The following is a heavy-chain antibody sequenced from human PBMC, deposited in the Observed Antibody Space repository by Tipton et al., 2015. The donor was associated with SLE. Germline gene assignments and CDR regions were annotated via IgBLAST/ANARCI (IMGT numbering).Heavy chain of an antibody. D-gene: IGHD1-1*01. Sequence: SLRLSCAASGFTFSDYYMSWIRQAPGKGLEWVSYISSSSSYTNYADSVKGRFTISRDNAKNSLYLQMNSLRAEDTAVYYCARDMDNWNDLPPDYWGQGTLVTVSS. CDR3: ARDMDNWNDLPPDY. CDR2: ISSSSSYT. CDR1: GFTFSDYY. V-gene: IGHV3-11*06. J-gene: IGHJ4*02.